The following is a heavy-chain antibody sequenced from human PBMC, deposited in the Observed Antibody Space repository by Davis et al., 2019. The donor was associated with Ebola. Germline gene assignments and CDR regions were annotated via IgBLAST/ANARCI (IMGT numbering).Heavy chain of an antibody. J-gene: IGHJ6*02. V-gene: IGHV3-64D*08. CDR3: VNRYSSGWVPHYYYYGMDV. CDR2: ISSNGGST. D-gene: IGHD6-19*01. CDR1: GFTFSSYA. Sequence: GESLKISCSAPGFTFSSYAMHWVRQAPGKGLEYVSAISSNGGSTYYADSVKGRFTISRDNSKNTLYLQMSSLRAEDTAVYYCVNRYSSGWVPHYYYYGMDVWGQGTTVTVSS.